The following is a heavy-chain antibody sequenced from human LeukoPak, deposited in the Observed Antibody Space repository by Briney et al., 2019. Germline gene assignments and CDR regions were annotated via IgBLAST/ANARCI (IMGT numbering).Heavy chain of an antibody. CDR1: GYTFTSYG. V-gene: IGHV1-8*03. CDR2: MNPNSGNT. Sequence: ASVKVSCKASGYTFTSYGINWVRQATGQGLEWMGWMNPNSGNTGYAQKFQGRVTITRNTSISTAYMELSSLRSEDTAVYYCAIIPAAVKGPNWYFDLWGRGTLVTVSS. J-gene: IGHJ2*01. D-gene: IGHD2-2*01. CDR3: AIIPAAVKGPNWYFDL.